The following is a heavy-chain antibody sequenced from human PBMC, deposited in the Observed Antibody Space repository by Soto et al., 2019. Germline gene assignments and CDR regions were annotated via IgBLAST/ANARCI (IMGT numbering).Heavy chain of an antibody. CDR3: AKGKDNWDFFDY. CDR1: GFTFSNYG. V-gene: IGHV3-30*18. CDR2: ISYDGSIK. D-gene: IGHD1-20*01. Sequence: GGSLRLSCAASGFTFSNYGIHWVRQAPGKGLEWVAFISYDGSIKTYADSVRGRFTISRDNSKNTLYLQMNSLRGEDTAVYYCAKGKDNWDFFDYWGQETLVTVSS. J-gene: IGHJ4*02.